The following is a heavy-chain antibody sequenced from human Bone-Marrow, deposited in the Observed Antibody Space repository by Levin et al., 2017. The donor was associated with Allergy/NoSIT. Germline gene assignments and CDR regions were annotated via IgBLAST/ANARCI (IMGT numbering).Heavy chain of an antibody. CDR1: GFTFNDYA. V-gene: IGHV3-30*04. CDR2: ISYDGSHN. Sequence: GGSLRLSCAASGFTFNDYAMHWVRQAPGKGLEWVAVISYDGSHNYYGDSVKGRLTISRDDSKNIAYLQMNSLKPEDTAVYFCARASGNCTTTGCPYYWFFGLWGRGTLVTVSS. CDR3: ARASGNCTTTGCPYYWFFGL. D-gene: IGHD2-2*01. J-gene: IGHJ2*01.